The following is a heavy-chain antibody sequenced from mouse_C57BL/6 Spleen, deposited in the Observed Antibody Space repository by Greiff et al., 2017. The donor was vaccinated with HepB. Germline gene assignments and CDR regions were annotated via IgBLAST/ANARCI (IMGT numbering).Heavy chain of an antibody. Sequence: QVQLQPPGAELVMPGASVKLSCKASGYTFTSYWMHWVKQRPGQGLEWIGEIDPSDSYTNYNQKFKGKSTLTVDKSSSTAYMQLSSLTSEDSAVYYCARGERYYGSSSYYFDYWGQGTTLTVSS. CDR1: GYTFTSYW. CDR3: ARGERYYGSSSYYFDY. J-gene: IGHJ2*01. V-gene: IGHV1-69*01. CDR2: IDPSDSYT. D-gene: IGHD1-1*01.